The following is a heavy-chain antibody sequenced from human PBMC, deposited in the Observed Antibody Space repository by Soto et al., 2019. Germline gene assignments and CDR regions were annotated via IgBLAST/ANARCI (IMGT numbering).Heavy chain of an antibody. V-gene: IGHV4-39*01. J-gene: IGHJ4*02. CDR2: VYYSGKT. Sequence: SETLSLTFSLSGASITSTTYFWAWIRQPPGKGLELFGSVYYSGKTHYNPSLKSRTTLSVDRSRNQFSLQVSSVTAADTAVYYCAKNLPRTGRFDXWGQGTVVTVSX. CDR3: AKNLPRTGRFDX. CDR1: GASITSTTYF.